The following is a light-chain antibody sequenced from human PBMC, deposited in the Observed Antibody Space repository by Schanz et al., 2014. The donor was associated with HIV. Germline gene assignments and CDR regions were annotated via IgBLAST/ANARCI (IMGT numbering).Light chain of an antibody. CDR2: SND. Sequence: QSVLTQPPSASGTPGQRVTISCSGSSSNIGSNTVNWYQQLPGTAPKLLIYSNDQRPSGVPDRFSGSKSGTSASLAITGLQAEDEADYYCSSYTTTNTWLFGGGTKLT. CDR3: SSYTTTNTWL. CDR1: SSNIGSNT. V-gene: IGLV1-44*01. J-gene: IGLJ3*02.